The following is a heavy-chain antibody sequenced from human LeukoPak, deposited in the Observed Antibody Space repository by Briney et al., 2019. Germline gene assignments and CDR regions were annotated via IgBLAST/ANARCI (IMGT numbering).Heavy chain of an antibody. Sequence: PSETLSLTCTVSGGSITDYYWNWIRQPPGKGLEWIGYSDHSGSTNYNPSLKSRVTISVDTSKNQISLKLSSVTAADTAVYHCVRSRAFDIWGQGTMVTVSS. CDR3: VRSRAFDI. V-gene: IGHV4-59*01. J-gene: IGHJ3*02. CDR2: SDHSGST. CDR1: GGSITDYY.